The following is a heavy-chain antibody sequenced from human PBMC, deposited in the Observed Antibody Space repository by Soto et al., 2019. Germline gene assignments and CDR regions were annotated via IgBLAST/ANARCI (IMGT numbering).Heavy chain of an antibody. V-gene: IGHV1-8*01. CDR3: ARERSSGGYVAF. Sequence: VQLLQSGAEVKKPGASVKVSCKASGYTFTSSDITWVRQATGQGREWMGWMNPNSGNTGYAQKFQGRVTMTRNTSISTAYMEMSSRRSEEKAVYNCARERSSGGYVAFWRQGPLVTVS. D-gene: IGHD6-19*01. CDR1: GYTFTSSD. CDR2: MNPNSGNT. J-gene: IGHJ4*02.